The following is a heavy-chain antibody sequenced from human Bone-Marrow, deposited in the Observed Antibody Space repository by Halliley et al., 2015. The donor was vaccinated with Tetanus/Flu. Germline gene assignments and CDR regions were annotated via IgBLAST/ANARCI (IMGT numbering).Heavy chain of an antibody. Sequence: PDASDTPYSPSFQGQVTLSDDKSITTAYLQWSSLKASDTAIYYCARHYYYDSGDYYKGRYWFDSWGQGTLVTVSS. V-gene: IGHV5-51*01. J-gene: IGHJ5*01. D-gene: IGHD3-10*01. CDR3: ARHYYYDSGDYYKGRYWFDS. CDR2: PDASDT.